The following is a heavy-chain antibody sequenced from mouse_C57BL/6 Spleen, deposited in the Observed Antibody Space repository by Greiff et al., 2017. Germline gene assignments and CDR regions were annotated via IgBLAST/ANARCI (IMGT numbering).Heavy chain of an antibody. J-gene: IGHJ2*01. Sequence: EVQGVESGGGLVQPGGSLSLSCAASGFTFTDYYMSWVRQPPGKALEWLGFIRNKANGYTTEYSVSVKGRFTISRDNSQSILYLQMNALRAEDSATYYCARCIPTLYYFDYWGQGTTLTVSS. V-gene: IGHV7-3*01. CDR2: IRNKANGYTT. D-gene: IGHD4-1*02. CDR1: GFTFTDYY. CDR3: ARCIPTLYYFDY.